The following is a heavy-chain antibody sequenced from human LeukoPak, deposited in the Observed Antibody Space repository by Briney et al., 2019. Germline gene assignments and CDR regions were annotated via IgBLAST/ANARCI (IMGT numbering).Heavy chain of an antibody. D-gene: IGHD6-13*01. V-gene: IGHV5-51*01. J-gene: IGHJ3*02. CDR1: GYSFTSYW. CDR2: IYPGDSDT. CDR3: ARLLAIAAAGIGNLAFDI. Sequence: GESLKISCEGSGYSFTSYWIGWVRQMPGKGLEWMGIIYPGDSDTRYSPSFQGQVTISADKSISTAYLQWSSLKASDTAMYYCARLLAIAAAGIGNLAFDIWGQGTMVTVSS.